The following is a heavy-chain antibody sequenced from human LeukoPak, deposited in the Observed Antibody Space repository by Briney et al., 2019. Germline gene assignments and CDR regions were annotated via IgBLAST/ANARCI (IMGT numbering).Heavy chain of an antibody. Sequence: ASVTDSFKASGYTFTGYYIHWVRQAPGQGLEWMGWVNPNDGGTNYAQKFQGRVTMTWDTSITTAYMELSSLTSDDTAVYYCARDLDSSWTGYFQPWGQGTLVTVSS. V-gene: IGHV1-2*02. CDR1: GYTFTGYY. D-gene: IGHD6-13*01. CDR2: VNPNDGGT. CDR3: ARDLDSSWTGYFQP. J-gene: IGHJ1*01.